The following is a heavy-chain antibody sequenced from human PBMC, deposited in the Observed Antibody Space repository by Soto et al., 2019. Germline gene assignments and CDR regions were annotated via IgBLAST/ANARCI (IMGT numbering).Heavy chain of an antibody. CDR3: AREMGACSDSSCYPGPYDS. V-gene: IGHV3-48*02. CDR2: ITSKSTTI. D-gene: IGHD3-16*01. Sequence: GGSLRLSCAASGFTFTSYSMNWVRQAPGQGLEWVSYITSKSTTIKYADSVKGRFTISRDNAKNSLYLQLNSLRDEDTAVYYCAREMGACSDSSCYPGPYDSWGQGTLVTVSS. J-gene: IGHJ5*02. CDR1: GFTFTSYS.